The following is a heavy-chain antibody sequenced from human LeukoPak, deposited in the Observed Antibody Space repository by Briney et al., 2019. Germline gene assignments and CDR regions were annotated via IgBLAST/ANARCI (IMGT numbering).Heavy chain of an antibody. CDR2: ISYDGSNK. Sequence: GGSPRLSCAASGFTFSSYGMHWVRQAPGKGLEWVAVISYDGSNKYYADSVKGRFTISRDNSKNTLYLQMNSLRAEDTAVYYCAKDLKQWPQNFDYWGQGTLVTVSS. J-gene: IGHJ4*02. CDR3: AKDLKQWPQNFDY. D-gene: IGHD6-19*01. V-gene: IGHV3-30*18. CDR1: GFTFSSYG.